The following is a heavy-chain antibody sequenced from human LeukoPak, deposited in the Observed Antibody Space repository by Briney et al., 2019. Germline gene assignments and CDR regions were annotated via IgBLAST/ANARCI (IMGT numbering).Heavy chain of an antibody. Sequence: ASVKVSCKASGGTFSSYAISWVRQAPGQGLEWMGRIIPILGIANYAQKFQGRVTITADKSTSTAYMELSSLRSEDTAVYYCAKDRPYCSGGSCYPKGFDYWGQGTLVTVSS. CDR1: GGTFSSYA. V-gene: IGHV1-69*04. CDR2: IIPILGIA. CDR3: AKDRPYCSGGSCYPKGFDY. D-gene: IGHD2-15*01. J-gene: IGHJ4*02.